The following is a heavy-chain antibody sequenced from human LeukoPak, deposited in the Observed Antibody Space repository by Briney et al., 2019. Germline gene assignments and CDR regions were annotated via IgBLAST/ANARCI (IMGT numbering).Heavy chain of an antibody. J-gene: IGHJ5*02. D-gene: IGHD4-23*01. V-gene: IGHV4-34*01. CDR3: ARETPGNWFDP. CDR1: GGSFSGYY. CDR2: INHSGST. Sequence: SETLSLTCAVYGGSFSGYYWAWIRQPPGKGLEWIGEINHSGSTNYNPSLKSRVTISVDTSKNQFSLKLSSVTAADTAVYYCARETPGNWFDPWGQGTLVTVSS.